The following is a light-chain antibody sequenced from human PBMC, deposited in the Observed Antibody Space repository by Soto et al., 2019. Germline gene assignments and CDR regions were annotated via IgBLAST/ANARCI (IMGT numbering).Light chain of an antibody. J-gene: IGLJ2*01. CDR1: TNDIGTYTY. CDR2: EVT. CDR3: SSYTSTSSYVV. Sequence: QSALTQPASVSGSPGQSITISCTGTTNDIGTYTYVSWYQQHPGKAPKLIIYEVTKRPSGVSNRFSGSKSGNTASLTISGLQAEDEAHYYCSSYTSTSSYVVFGRGTKVTVL. V-gene: IGLV2-14*03.